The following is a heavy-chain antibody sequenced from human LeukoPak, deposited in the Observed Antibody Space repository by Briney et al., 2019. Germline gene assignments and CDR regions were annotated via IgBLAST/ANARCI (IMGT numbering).Heavy chain of an antibody. CDR3: ASQDYYDSSGSFDY. CDR2: IYHSGST. J-gene: IGHJ4*02. CDR1: GGSISSGGYS. V-gene: IGHV4-30-2*01. Sequence: SQTLSLTCAVSGGSISSGGYSWSWIRQPPGKGLEWIGYIYHSGSTYYNPSLESRVTISVDRSKNQFSLKLSSVTAADTAVYYCASQDYYDSSGSFDYWGQGTLVTVSS. D-gene: IGHD3-22*01.